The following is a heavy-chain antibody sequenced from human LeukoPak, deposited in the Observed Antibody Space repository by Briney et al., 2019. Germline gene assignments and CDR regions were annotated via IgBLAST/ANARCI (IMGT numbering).Heavy chain of an antibody. Sequence: PRGSLRLSCAASGFTFTNAWMSWVRQAPGKGLEWVGRIKNKGEGETTDYAAPVKGRFTISRDDSENTLFLQMHSLETEDTALYYCVWNSEHYFDFWGQGSLVTVSS. CDR3: VWNSEHYFDF. D-gene: IGHD1-7*01. CDR2: IKNKGEGETT. J-gene: IGHJ4*02. CDR1: GFTFTNAW. V-gene: IGHV3-15*01.